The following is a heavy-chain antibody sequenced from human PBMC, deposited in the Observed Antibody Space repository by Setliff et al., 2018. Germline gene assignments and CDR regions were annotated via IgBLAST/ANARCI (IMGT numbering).Heavy chain of an antibody. D-gene: IGHD3-10*01. Sequence: GPPVKVSCKASGGTFNTYGLSWVRQAPGQGLEWMGGIIPIIGEPNYAQKFQGRVTITADESTSTAYMELRSLKSEDTAVYDCAREALQRAGLYFFDIWGQGMLVTVS. CDR3: AREALQRAGLYFFDI. J-gene: IGHJ4*02. CDR2: IIPIIGEP. V-gene: IGHV1-69*13. CDR1: GGTFNTYG.